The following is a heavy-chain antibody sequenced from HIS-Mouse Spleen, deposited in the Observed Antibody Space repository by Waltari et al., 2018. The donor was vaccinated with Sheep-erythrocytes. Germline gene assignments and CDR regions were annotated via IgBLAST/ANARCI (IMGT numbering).Heavy chain of an antibody. Sequence: QVQLVQSGAEVKKPGSSVKVSCKASGGTFSSYAISWARQAPGQGLEWMGGIIPILGTANYAQKFQGRVTITADESTSTAYMELSSLRSEDTAVYYCARDTSSDSSGWHDAFDIWGQGTMVTVSS. J-gene: IGHJ3*02. CDR2: IIPILGTA. D-gene: IGHD6-19*01. V-gene: IGHV1-69*01. CDR3: ARDTSSDSSGWHDAFDI. CDR1: GGTFSSYA.